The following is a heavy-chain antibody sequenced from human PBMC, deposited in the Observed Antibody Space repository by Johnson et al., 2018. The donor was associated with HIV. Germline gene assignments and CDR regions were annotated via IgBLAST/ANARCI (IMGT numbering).Heavy chain of an antibody. CDR2: ISYAGSNT. Sequence: QVQLVESGGGVVQPGRSLRLSCAASGFTFSSYAMHWVRQAPGKGLEWVAAISYAGSNTYYADSVKGRFTLSRDNSKNTLYLQMNSLRAEDTAVYYCASGPTPGVAARGALGGAFDIWGQGTMVTVAS. V-gene: IGHV3-30*04. CDR1: GFTFSSYA. CDR3: ASGPTPGVAARGALGGAFDI. D-gene: IGHD6-6*01. J-gene: IGHJ3*02.